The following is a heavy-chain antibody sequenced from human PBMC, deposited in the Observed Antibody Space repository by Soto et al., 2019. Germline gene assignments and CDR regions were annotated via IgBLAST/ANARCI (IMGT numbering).Heavy chain of an antibody. V-gene: IGHV1-3*01. J-gene: IGHJ4*02. CDR1: GYTFTSYA. D-gene: IGHD1-26*01. Sequence: ASVKVSCKAFGYTFTSYAMHWVRQAPGQRLEWMGWINAGNGNTKYSQKFQGRVTITRDTSASTAYMELSSLRSEDTAVYYCARVGAISRYFDYWGQGTLVTVSS. CDR3: ARVGAISRYFDY. CDR2: INAGNGNT.